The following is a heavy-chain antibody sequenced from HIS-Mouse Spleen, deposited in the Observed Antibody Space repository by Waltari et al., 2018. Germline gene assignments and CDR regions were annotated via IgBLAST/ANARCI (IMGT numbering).Heavy chain of an antibody. J-gene: IGHJ2*01. CDR2: IYYSGNT. CDR1: GGSISSSSYY. Sequence: QLQLQESGPGLVKPSETLSLTCTVSGGSISSSSYYWGWIRQHPGKGLEWIGSIYYSGNTYDNPSLKSRVTISVDTSKNQFSLKLSSVTAADTAVYYCAREIPYSSSWYDWYFDLWGRGTLVTVSS. V-gene: IGHV4-39*07. D-gene: IGHD6-13*01. CDR3: AREIPYSSSWYDWYFDL.